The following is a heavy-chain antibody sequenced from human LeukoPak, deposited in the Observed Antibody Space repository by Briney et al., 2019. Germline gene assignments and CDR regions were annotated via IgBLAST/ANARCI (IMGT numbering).Heavy chain of an antibody. CDR3: ANEYYYDTSGYYSLAY. CDR2: IHTSGSA. J-gene: IGHJ4*02. V-gene: IGHV4-4*07. Sequence: PSETLSLTCTVSGGSISSYYWSWIRQPAGKGLEWIGRIHTSGSANYNPSLKSRVTMSVDTSKNLFSLKLMSVTAADTAVYYCANEYYYDTSGYYSLAYWGQGTLVTVSS. D-gene: IGHD3-22*01. CDR1: GGSISSYY.